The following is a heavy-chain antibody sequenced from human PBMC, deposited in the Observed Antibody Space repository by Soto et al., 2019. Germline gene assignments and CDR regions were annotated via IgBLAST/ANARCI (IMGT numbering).Heavy chain of an antibody. CDR3: ARARANPGRFGETHLDS. Sequence: HSGSLPGCWVCGSRAGWECIRQAPSRGVEGLGRTYYRSKWYNDYAVSVKSRITINPDTSKNQFSLQLTSVTPEHTPLYYCARARANPGRFGETHLDSRGQGTLATDSS. CDR1: GCWVCGSRAG. CDR2: TYYRSKWYN. V-gene: IGHV6-1*01. J-gene: IGHJ5*01. D-gene: IGHD3-10*01.